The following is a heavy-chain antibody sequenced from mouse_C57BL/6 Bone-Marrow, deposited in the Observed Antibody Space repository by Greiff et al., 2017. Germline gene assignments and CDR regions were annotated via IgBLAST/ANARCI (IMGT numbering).Heavy chain of an antibody. J-gene: IGHJ2*01. CDR2: IDPANGNT. Sequence: EVQGVESVAELVRPGASVKLSCTASGFNIKNTYMHWVKQRPEQGLEWIGRIDPANGNTKYAPKFQGKATITADTSSNTAYLQLSSLTSEDTAIYYCASPPIYYYGSSYFDYWGQGTTLTVSS. CDR1: GFNIKNTY. V-gene: IGHV14-3*01. D-gene: IGHD1-1*01. CDR3: ASPPIYYYGSSYFDY.